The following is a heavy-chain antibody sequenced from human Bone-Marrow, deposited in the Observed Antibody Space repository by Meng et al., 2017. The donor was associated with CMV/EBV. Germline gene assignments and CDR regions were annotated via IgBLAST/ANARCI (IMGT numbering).Heavy chain of an antibody. CDR3: AREMVYVALDV. CDR2: ISYEGSNK. D-gene: IGHD2-8*01. CDR1: GFTFSSYA. V-gene: IGHV3-30-3*01. Sequence: GRSLRLSCAASGFTFSSYAMHWVRPAPGKGLEWVAAISYEGSNKYYADSVKGRFTISRDNSKNTLYLQMNSLSAEDTAVYYCAREMVYVALDVWGQGTTVTVSS. J-gene: IGHJ6*02.